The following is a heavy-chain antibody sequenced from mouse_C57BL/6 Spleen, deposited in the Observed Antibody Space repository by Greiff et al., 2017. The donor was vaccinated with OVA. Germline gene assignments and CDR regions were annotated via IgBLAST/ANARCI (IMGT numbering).Heavy chain of an antibody. CDR2: ISSGSSTI. CDR3: AREGGYFDV. Sequence: EVKLMESGGGLVKPGGSLKLSRAASGFTFSDYGMHWVRQAPEKGLEWVAYISSGSSTIYYADTVKGRFTISRDNAKNTLFLQMTSLRSEDTAMYYCAREGGYFDVWGTGTTVTVSS. V-gene: IGHV5-17*01. J-gene: IGHJ1*03. CDR1: GFTFSDYG.